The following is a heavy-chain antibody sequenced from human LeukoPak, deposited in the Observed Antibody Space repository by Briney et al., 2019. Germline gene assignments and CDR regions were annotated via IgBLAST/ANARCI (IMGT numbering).Heavy chain of an antibody. D-gene: IGHD3-22*01. J-gene: IGHJ4*02. CDR1: GFTFSSYW. V-gene: IGHV3-7*01. CDR3: AKDDYYDTSGYRD. Sequence: GXSLRXSCAASGFTFSSYWMSWVRQAPGKGLEWVANIKKDGSEKYYVDSVKGRFTISRDNAKNSLYMQMNRLRGEDTAVYYCAKDDYYDTSGYRDGGQGTLVTVSP. CDR2: IKKDGSEK.